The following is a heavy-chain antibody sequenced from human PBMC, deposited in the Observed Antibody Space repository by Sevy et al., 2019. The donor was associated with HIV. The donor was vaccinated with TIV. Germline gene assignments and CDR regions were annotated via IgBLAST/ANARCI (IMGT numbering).Heavy chain of an antibody. V-gene: IGHV3-9*01. CDR2: ISWNSGSI. Sequence: GGSLRLSCAASGFTFDDYAMHWVRQAPGKGLEWVSGISWNSGSIGYADSVKGRFTISRDNAKNSLYLQMNSLRGEDTALYYCARIYDGSGYYFLGYYYGMDVWGQGTTVTVSS. D-gene: IGHD3-22*01. CDR3: ARIYDGSGYYFLGYYYGMDV. CDR1: GFTFDDYA. J-gene: IGHJ6*02.